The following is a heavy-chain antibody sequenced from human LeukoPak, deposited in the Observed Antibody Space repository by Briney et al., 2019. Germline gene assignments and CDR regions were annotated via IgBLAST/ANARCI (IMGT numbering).Heavy chain of an antibody. CDR3: ARGEAGTTYLDYYYYYGMDV. CDR2: ISAYNGNT. J-gene: IGHJ6*02. V-gene: IGHV1-18*01. Sequence: ASVKVSCKASGYTFTSYGISWERQAPGQGLEWMGWISAYNGNTNYAQKLQGRVTMTTDTSTSTAYMELRSLRSDDTAVYHCARGEAGTTYLDYYYYYGMDVWGQGTTVTVSS. CDR1: GYTFTSYG. D-gene: IGHD1-7*01.